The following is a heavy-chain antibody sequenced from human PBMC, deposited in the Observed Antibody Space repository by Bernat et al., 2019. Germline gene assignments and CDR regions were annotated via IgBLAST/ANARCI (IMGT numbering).Heavy chain of an antibody. J-gene: IGHJ5*02. D-gene: IGHD1-7*01. Sequence: QVQLQESGPGLVKPSETLSLTCAVSGYSISSGYYWGWIRQPPGKGLEGIGSIYHSGSTNYNPSLKSRVTISVATSKNQFTLKLSFVTAADTAGDYCARDECGVTGTTWVDDWGQGTLVTVSS. CDR1: GYSISSGYY. CDR2: IYHSGST. CDR3: ARDECGVTGTTWVDD. V-gene: IGHV4-38-2*02.